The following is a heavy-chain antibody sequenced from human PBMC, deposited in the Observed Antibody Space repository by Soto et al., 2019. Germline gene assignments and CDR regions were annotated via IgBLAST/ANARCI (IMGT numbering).Heavy chain of an antibody. V-gene: IGHV3-23*01. D-gene: IGHD2-8*01. J-gene: IGHJ4*02. CDR1: GFIFNTYA. Sequence: EVQLLESGGGLVEPGGSLRLSCAGSGFIFNTYAMSWVRQAPGKGLEWVSGTSGGGLAHYADSVRGRFTVSRDNSKNSLFLQMDNLRAEDTAVYYCAREDLCTTGTCLLLRRKTNYFDYWGPGTQVTVSS. CDR3: AREDLCTTGTCLLLRRKTNYFDY. CDR2: TSGGGLA.